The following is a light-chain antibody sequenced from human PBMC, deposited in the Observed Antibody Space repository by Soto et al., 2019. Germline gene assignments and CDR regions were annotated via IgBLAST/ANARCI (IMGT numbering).Light chain of an antibody. CDR2: KGS. V-gene: IGKV1-5*03. CDR3: QQYAAQSPWT. J-gene: IGKJ1*01. Sequence: DVQMTQSPSTLSASVGDKVTITCRASQSLPSTYLAWFQQRPGKAPNVLIYKGSTLASGVSSRFSGSGSGTEFPLTISSLQPDDFAPYFCQQYAAQSPWTFGQGTRV. CDR1: QSLPSTY.